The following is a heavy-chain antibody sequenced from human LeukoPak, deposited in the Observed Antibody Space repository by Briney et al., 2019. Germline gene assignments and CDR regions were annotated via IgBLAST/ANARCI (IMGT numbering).Heavy chain of an antibody. CDR2: IIPILGIA. J-gene: IGHJ4*02. V-gene: IGHV1-69*04. CDR1: GGTFSSYA. Sequence: ASVKVSCKASGGTFSSYAISWVRQAPGQGLEWMGRIIPILGIANYAQKFQGRVTITADKSTSTAYMELSSLRAEDTAVYYCANNGRYGDDDYWGQGTLVTVSS. D-gene: IGHD4-17*01. CDR3: ANNGRYGDDDY.